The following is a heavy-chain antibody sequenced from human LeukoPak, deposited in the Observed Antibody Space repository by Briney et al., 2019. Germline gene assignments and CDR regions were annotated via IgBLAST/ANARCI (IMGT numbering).Heavy chain of an antibody. CDR2: ISYDGSNK. D-gene: IGHD2-21*02. Sequence: GGSLRLSCAASGFTFSSYGMHWVRQAPGKGLEWVAVISYDGSNKYYADSVKGRFTISRDNSKNTLYLQMNSLRAEDTAVYYRARPYCGGDCYSFDYWGQGTLVTVSS. CDR3: ARPYCGGDCYSFDY. J-gene: IGHJ4*02. V-gene: IGHV3-30*03. CDR1: GFTFSSYG.